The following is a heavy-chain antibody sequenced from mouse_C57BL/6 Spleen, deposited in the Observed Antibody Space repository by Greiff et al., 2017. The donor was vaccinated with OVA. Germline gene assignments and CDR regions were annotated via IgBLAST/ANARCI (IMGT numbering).Heavy chain of an antibody. J-gene: IGHJ4*01. CDR1: GFTFSDYG. CDR3: ARGERKGYALDY. D-gene: IGHD2-2*01. Sequence: EVKLMESGGGLVKPGGSLKLSCAASGFTFSDYGMHWVRQAPEKGLEWVAYISSGSSTIYYADTVKGRFTISRDNAKNTLFLQMTSLRSEDTAMYYCARGERKGYALDYWGQGTSVTVSA. V-gene: IGHV5-17*01. CDR2: ISSGSSTI.